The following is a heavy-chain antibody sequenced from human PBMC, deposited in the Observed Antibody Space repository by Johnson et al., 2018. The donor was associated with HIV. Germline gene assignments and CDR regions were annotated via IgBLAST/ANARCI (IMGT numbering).Heavy chain of an antibody. Sequence: QVQLVESGGGVVQPGRSLRLSCAASGFTFSSYTMHWVRQAPGKGLEWVAVISYDGSNKYYADSVKGRFTISRDNSKNTLYLQMNSLRAEDTAVYYCAREGGVHCTGGVCYRSTDAFDFWGQGTMVTFSS. CDR3: AREGGVHCTGGVCYRSTDAFDF. D-gene: IGHD2-8*02. J-gene: IGHJ3*01. CDR2: ISYDGSNK. CDR1: GFTFSSYT. V-gene: IGHV3-30*04.